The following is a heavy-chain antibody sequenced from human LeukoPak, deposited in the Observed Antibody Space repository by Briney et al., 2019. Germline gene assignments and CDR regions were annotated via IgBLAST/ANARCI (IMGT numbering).Heavy chain of an antibody. CDR1: GFTFSSYG. Sequence: PGGSLRLSCAASGFTFSSYGMHWVRQAPGKGLECVAVISYDGSNKYYADSVKGRFTISRDNSKNTLYLQMNSLRAEDTAVYYCAKDKSPGWLYDYWGQGTLVTVSS. D-gene: IGHD3-22*01. V-gene: IGHV3-30*18. CDR2: ISYDGSNK. J-gene: IGHJ4*02. CDR3: AKDKSPGWLYDY.